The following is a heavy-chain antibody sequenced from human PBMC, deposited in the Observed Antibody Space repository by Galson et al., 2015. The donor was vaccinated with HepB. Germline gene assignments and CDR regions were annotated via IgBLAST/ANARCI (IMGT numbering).Heavy chain of an antibody. V-gene: IGHV3-33*01. J-gene: IGHJ6*02. D-gene: IGHD1-26*01. CDR1: GFTFSSYG. Sequence: SLRLSCAASGFTFSSYGMHWVRQAPGKGLEWVAVIWYDGSNKYYADSVKGRFTFSRDNSKNTLYLQMNSLRAEDTAVYYCARDSRGATAGYYYYGMDVWGQGTTVTVSS. CDR3: ARDSRGATAGYYYYGMDV. CDR2: IWYDGSNK.